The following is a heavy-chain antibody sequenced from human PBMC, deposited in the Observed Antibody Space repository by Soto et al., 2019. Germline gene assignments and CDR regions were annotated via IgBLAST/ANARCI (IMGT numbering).Heavy chain of an antibody. CDR3: ARGAVAGTWDY. CDR1: GGSISSSSYY. CDR2: IYYSGST. D-gene: IGHD6-19*01. Sequence: QLQLQESGPGLVKPSETLSLTCTVSGGSISSSSYYWGWIRQPPGKGLEWIGSIYYSGSTYYNPSLKSRVTISVDTSKNQFSLKLSSVTAADTAVYYCARGAVAGTWDYWGQGTLVTVSS. J-gene: IGHJ4*02. V-gene: IGHV4-39*01.